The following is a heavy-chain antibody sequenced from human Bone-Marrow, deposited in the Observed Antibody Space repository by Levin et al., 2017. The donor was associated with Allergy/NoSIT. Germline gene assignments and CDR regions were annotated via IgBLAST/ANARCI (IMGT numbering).Heavy chain of an antibody. J-gene: IGHJ3*02. Sequence: ASVKVSCKASGYTFTGYYMHWVRQAPGQGLEWMGWINPNSGGTNYAQKFQGRVTMTRDTSISTADMEMSSLRSDDTAVYYCARFGIAVASTREFDGFVIWGQGTMVTVS. CDR2: INPNSGGT. CDR1: GYTFTGYY. D-gene: IGHD6-19*01. V-gene: IGHV1-2*02. CDR3: ARFGIAVASTREFDGFVI.